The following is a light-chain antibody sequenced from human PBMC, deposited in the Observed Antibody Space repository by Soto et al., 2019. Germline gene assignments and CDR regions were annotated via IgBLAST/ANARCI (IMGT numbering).Light chain of an antibody. CDR1: QSISGW. J-gene: IGKJ1*01. Sequence: DIQMTQSPSTVSASVGDRVTIACRASQSISGWLAWYQQKPGKAPKLLIYKASSLKSGVPSRFSGSGSETEFTLTISSLQPDDFATYYCHQYNSSPWTFGQGTKVEV. V-gene: IGKV1-5*03. CDR2: KAS. CDR3: HQYNSSPWT.